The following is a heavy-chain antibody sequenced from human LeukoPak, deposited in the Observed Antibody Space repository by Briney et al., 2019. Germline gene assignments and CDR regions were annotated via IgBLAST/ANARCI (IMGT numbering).Heavy chain of an antibody. CDR1: GLTFSSHW. D-gene: IGHD1-26*01. V-gene: IGHV3-74*01. Sequence: AGGSLRLSCAASGLTFSSHWMHWVRQAPGKGLVWVSRITNDGSSTTYADSVKGRFTISRDNSKNTLYLQMNSLRAEDTAVYYCARLTTSSWELRNYYYGMDVWGQGTTVTVSS. CDR2: ITNDGSST. CDR3: ARLTTSSWELRNYYYGMDV. J-gene: IGHJ6*02.